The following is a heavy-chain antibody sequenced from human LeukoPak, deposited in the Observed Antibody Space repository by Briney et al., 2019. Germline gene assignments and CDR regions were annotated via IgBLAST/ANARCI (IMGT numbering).Heavy chain of an antibody. J-gene: IGHJ4*02. CDR1: GGSISSGGYY. D-gene: IGHD3-10*01. CDR3: ARAEWFGKKYYFDY. CDR2: ISYSGST. V-gene: IGHV4-31*03. Sequence: TSQTLSLTCTVSGGSISSGGYYWSWIRQHPGKGLEWIGYISYSGSTYYNPSLKSRVTISVDTSKNQFSLKLSSVTAADTAVYYCARAEWFGKKYYFDYWGQGTLVTVSS.